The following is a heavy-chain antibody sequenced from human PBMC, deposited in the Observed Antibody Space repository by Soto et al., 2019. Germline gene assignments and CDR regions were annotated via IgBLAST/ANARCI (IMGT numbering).Heavy chain of an antibody. J-gene: IGHJ5*02. D-gene: IGHD3-3*01. CDR1: GYTFTSYG. V-gene: IGHV1-18*04. CDR3: ARVDFWSDNWFDP. CDR2: MSTFNDNI. Sequence: QVQLVQSGAEVKKTGASVEVSCTASGYTFTSYGNTWVRQAPGQGLEWVGWMSTFNDNIQNGEKVQGRITMTADPSTNTAYMQLRSLRSDDTAVYYCARVDFWSDNWFDPWGPGTLVIVSS.